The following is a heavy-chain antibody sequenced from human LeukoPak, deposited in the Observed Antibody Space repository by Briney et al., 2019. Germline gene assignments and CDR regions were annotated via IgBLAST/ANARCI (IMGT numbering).Heavy chain of an antibody. CDR2: INPSGST. CDR1: GGSFSGYY. V-gene: IGHV4-34*01. Sequence: PSETLSLTCAVYGGSFSGYYWSWIRQPPGKGLEWIGEINPSGSTNYNPSLKSRVTISVDTSKNQFSLKLSSVTAADTAVYYCAREPKNSGSYWGQGTLVTVSS. J-gene: IGHJ4*02. CDR3: AREPKNSGSY. D-gene: IGHD1-26*01.